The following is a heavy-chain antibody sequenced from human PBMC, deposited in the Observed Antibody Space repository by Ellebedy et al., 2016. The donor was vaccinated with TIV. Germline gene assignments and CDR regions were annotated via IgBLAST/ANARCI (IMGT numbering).Heavy chain of an antibody. D-gene: IGHD2-2*02. CDR2: INAGNGNT. Sequence: AASVKVSCKASGYTFTSYAMHWVRQPPGQRLEWMGWINAGNGNTKYSQKFQGRVTFTRDTFASTAYMEVSSLRSEDTAVYYCARKNHYNYGMDIWGQGTTVTVSS. J-gene: IGHJ6*02. CDR3: ARKNHYNYGMDI. V-gene: IGHV1-3*01. CDR1: GYTFTSYA.